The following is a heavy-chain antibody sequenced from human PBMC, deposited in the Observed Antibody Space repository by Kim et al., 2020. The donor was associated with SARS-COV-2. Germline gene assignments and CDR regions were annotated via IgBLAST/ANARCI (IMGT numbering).Heavy chain of an antibody. CDR2: ISSSSSYI. CDR1: GFTFSSYS. J-gene: IGHJ4*02. Sequence: GGSLRLSCAASGFTFSSYSMNWVRQAPGKGLEWVSSISSSSSYIYYADSVKGRFTISRDNAKNSLYLQMNSLRAEDTAVYYCARAPGYCSGGSCSRRIWGQGTLVTVSS. D-gene: IGHD2-15*01. V-gene: IGHV3-21*01. CDR3: ARAPGYCSGGSCSRRI.